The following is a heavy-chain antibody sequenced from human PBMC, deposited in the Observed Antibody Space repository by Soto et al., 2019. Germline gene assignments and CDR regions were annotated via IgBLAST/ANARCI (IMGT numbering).Heavy chain of an antibody. J-gene: IGHJ4*02. D-gene: IGHD6-19*01. V-gene: IGHV4-4*02. Sequence: QVQLQESGPGLVKPSGTLSLTCAVSGGSISSSNWWSWVRHPPGKGLEWIGEIYHSGSTNYNPSLKSRVTISVDKSKTQCSLKLSSVTAADTAVYYCASLLWQWLPNGYFDYWGQGTLVTVSS. CDR1: GGSISSSNW. CDR2: IYHSGST. CDR3: ASLLWQWLPNGYFDY.